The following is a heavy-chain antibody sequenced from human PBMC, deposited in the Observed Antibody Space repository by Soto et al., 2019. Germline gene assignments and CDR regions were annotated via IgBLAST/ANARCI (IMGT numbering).Heavy chain of an antibody. CDR2: MNPNSGNT. J-gene: IGHJ6*03. CDR1: GYTFTSYD. Sequence: ASVKVSFKASGYTFTSYDINWVRQATGQGLEWMGWMNPNSGNTGYAQKFQGRVTMTRNTSISTAYMELSSLRSEDTAVYYCARSQLLVAGYYYYYMDVWGKGTTVTVSS. CDR3: ARSQLLVAGYYYYYMDV. D-gene: IGHD2-2*01. V-gene: IGHV1-8*01.